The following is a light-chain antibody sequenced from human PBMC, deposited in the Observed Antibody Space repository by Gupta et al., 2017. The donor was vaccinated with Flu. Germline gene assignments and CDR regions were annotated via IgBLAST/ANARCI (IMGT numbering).Light chain of an antibody. Sequence: DIVMTQSPDSLSVSLGERATINCKSSQTGLYSSNNENYLAWYQQKPGQPPNLLIYRASVREAGVPDRFSGSGPGTDFTLTISILQAEDVALYYCQRDAGSPFTFGHGTKVDIK. CDR1: QTGLYSSNNENY. J-gene: IGKJ3*01. CDR2: RAS. CDR3: QRDAGSPFT. V-gene: IGKV4-1*01.